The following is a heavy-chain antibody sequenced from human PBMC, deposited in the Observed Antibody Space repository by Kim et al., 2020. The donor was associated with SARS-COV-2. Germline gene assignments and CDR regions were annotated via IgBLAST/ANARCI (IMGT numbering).Heavy chain of an antibody. Sequence: GGSLILSCAGSGFTFSSYWMHWVRQAPGKGLVWVSRISSDGSSTSYADSVKGRFTISRDNAKNTVYLQMNSLRAEDTAVYYCARGSSGSYPRAFDIWGQGTMVTVSS. CDR1: GFTFSSYW. D-gene: IGHD1-26*01. CDR3: ARGSSGSYPRAFDI. CDR2: ISSDGSST. V-gene: IGHV3-74*01. J-gene: IGHJ3*02.